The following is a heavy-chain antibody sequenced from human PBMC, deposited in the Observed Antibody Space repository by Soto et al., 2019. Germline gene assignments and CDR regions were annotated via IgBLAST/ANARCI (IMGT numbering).Heavy chain of an antibody. J-gene: IGHJ6*02. CDR3: ARDGIAVAGHYYYYYGMDV. V-gene: IGHV3-30-3*01. Sequence: GGSLRLSCAASGFTFSSYAMHWVRQAPGKGLECVAVISYDGSNKYYADSVKGRFTISRDNSKNTLYLQMNSLRAEDTAVYYCARDGIAVAGHYYYYYGMDVWGQGTTVTVSS. CDR1: GFTFSSYA. CDR2: ISYDGSNK. D-gene: IGHD6-19*01.